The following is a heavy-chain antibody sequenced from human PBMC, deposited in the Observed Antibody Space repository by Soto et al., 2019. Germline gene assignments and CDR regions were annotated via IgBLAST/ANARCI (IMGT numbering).Heavy chain of an antibody. CDR3: AKDPEYRTSSLRNYFEY. Sequence: SETLSLTCTVAGGSISSSSQYWGWIRQPPGKGLEWIGSIYYSGRTYYNPSLKSRVSISVDTSQNQCSLRLSSVTAADTAMYYCAKDPEYRTSSLRNYFEYWGQGTPVTVSS. V-gene: IGHV4-39*02. D-gene: IGHD6-6*01. J-gene: IGHJ4*02. CDR2: IYYSGRT. CDR1: GGSISSSSQY.